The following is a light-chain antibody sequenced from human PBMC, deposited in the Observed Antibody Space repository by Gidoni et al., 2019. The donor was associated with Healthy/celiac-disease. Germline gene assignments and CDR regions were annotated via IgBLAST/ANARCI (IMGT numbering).Light chain of an antibody. CDR2: AAS. CDR3: QQSYSTPRT. J-gene: IGKJ2*01. CDR1: QSIISY. Sequence: IQMTHSPSSLSASVGDRVTITCRASQSIISYLNWYQQKPGKAPKLLIYAASSLQSGVPSRFSGSGSGTDFTLTISSLQPEDFATYYCQQSYSTPRTFGQGTKLEIK. V-gene: IGKV1-39*01.